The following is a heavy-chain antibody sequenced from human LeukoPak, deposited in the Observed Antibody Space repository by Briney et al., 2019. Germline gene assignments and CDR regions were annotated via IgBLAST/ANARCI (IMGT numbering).Heavy chain of an antibody. CDR2: INHSGST. Sequence: ASETLSLTCAVYGGSFSGYYWSWIRQPPGKGLEWIGEINHSGSTNYNPSLKSRVTISVDTSKNQFSLKLSSVTAAATAVYYCVHSTFGELLFDYWGQGTLVTVSS. V-gene: IGHV4-34*01. J-gene: IGHJ4*02. D-gene: IGHD3-10*01. CDR1: GGSFSGYY. CDR3: VHSTFGELLFDY.